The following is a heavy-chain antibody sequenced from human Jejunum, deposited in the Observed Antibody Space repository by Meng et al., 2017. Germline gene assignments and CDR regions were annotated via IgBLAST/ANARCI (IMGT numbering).Heavy chain of an antibody. D-gene: IGHD1-26*01. CDR1: GFRFSDDH. V-gene: IGHV3-11*01. CDR2: ISVGGSII. CDR3: ARDGRHRRFDS. Sequence: VPVVEAGGGFVQPGGSLRLSCVASGFRFSDDHMAWIRQAPGKGLEWISYISVGGSIIYYADSVKGRFTISRDDAKNSVYLQMNSLRAEDTAVYYCARDGRHRRFDSWGQGTLVTVSS. J-gene: IGHJ5*01.